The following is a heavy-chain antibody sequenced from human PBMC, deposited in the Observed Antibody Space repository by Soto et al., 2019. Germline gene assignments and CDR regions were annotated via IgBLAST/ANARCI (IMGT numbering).Heavy chain of an antibody. V-gene: IGHV1-18*01. Sequence: GASVKVSCKASGYTFTSYGISWVRQAPGQGLEWMGRISAGNGNTKYSQKFQGRVTITRDTSASTAYMELSSLRSEDTAVYYCARGGSLYWYFDLWGRGTLVTVSS. CDR1: GYTFTSYG. CDR2: ISAGNGNT. CDR3: ARGGSLYWYFDL. J-gene: IGHJ2*01. D-gene: IGHD1-26*01.